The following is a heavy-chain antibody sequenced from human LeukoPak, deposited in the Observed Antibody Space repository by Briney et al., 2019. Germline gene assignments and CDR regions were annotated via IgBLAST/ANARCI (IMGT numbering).Heavy chain of an antibody. CDR2: INHSGST. CDR1: GGSFSGYY. D-gene: IGHD2-2*01. J-gene: IGHJ6*02. Sequence: PSETLSLTCAVYGGSFSGYYWSWIRQPPGKGLEWIGEINHSGSTNYNPSLKSRVTISVDTSKNQFSLKLSSVTAADTAVYYCARKAVVVPAATYYYYYYGMDVRGQGTTVTVSS. CDR3: ARKAVVVPAATYYYYYYGMDV. V-gene: IGHV4-34*01.